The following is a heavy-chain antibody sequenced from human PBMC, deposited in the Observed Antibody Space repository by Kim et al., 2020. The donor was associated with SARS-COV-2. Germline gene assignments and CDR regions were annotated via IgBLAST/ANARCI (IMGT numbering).Heavy chain of an antibody. CDR2: IYDTWST. J-gene: IGHJ2*01. Sequence: SETLSLTCTVSGGSINDYYWSWIRQPPGKGLEWIGSIYDTWSTNHNPSLTSRVTTSVDTSKNQFSLKLSSVTAADTAVYYCARAGPYGDYVMQNWYFDLWGRGPLVTVSS. D-gene: IGHD4-17*01. CDR3: ARAGPYGDYVMQNWYFDL. V-gene: IGHV4-59*13. CDR1: GGSINDYY.